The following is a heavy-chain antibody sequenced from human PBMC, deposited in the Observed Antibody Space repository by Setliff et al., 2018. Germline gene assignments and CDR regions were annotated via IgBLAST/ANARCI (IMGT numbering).Heavy chain of an antibody. D-gene: IGHD1-26*01. Sequence: SETRSLTCAVSGYSISSGYYWGWIRQPPGKGLEWIGSIDHSGSTHYNPSLKSRVTISVDTAKNQFSLKLRSVTAADTAVYYCGRPLVGVTTGFENWGQGTLVTVSS. V-gene: IGHV4-38-2*01. CDR2: IDHSGST. CDR1: GYSISSGYY. J-gene: IGHJ4*02. CDR3: GRPLVGVTTGFEN.